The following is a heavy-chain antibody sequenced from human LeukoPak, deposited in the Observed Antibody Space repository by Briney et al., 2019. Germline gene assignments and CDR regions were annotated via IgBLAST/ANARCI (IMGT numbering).Heavy chain of an antibody. CDR1: GFTISHNY. J-gene: IGHJ4*02. Sequence: GGPLRLSCAASGFTISHNYMSWVRQAPGKGLEWVSVIYSGGSTYYADSVKGRFTISRDNSKNTLCLQMNSLRAEDTAVYYCAGDDGRSFDYWGQGTLVTVSS. D-gene: IGHD2-8*01. CDR2: IYSGGST. V-gene: IGHV3-53*01. CDR3: AGDDGRSFDY.